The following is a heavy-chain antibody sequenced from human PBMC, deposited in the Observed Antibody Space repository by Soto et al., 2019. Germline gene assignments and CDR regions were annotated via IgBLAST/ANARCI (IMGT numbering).Heavy chain of an antibody. D-gene: IGHD2-15*01. J-gene: IGHJ4*02. CDR1: VGAFSGYY. CDR2: INHIGST. CDR3: ARGMPGYCNSVTIRYYFDY. V-gene: IGHV4-34*01. Sequence: PSETLTLSCAVCVGAFSGYYWSWIRQPPGKGLVWIGEINHIGSTNYNPSHKSRANISVDTPKNPFSLKLSTVTAADTTVYHCARGMPGYCNSVTIRYYFDYWGQGTLVTVSS.